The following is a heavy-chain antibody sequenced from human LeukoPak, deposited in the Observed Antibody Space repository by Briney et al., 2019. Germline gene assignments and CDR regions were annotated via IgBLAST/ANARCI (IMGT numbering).Heavy chain of an antibody. CDR2: ISAYNGNT. V-gene: IGHV1-18*01. J-gene: IGHJ4*02. CDR3: ARDLRRGYSYDYGY. Sequence: GASVKVSCKASGYTFTSYGISWVRQAPGQGLEWMGWISAYNGNTNYAQKLQGRVTMTTDTSTSTAYMELRSLRSDDTAVYYCARDLRRGYSYDYGYWGQGTLVTVSS. D-gene: IGHD5-18*01. CDR1: GYTFTSYG.